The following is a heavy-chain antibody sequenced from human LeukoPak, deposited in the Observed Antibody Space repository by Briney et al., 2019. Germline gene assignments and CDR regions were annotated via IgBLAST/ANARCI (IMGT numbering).Heavy chain of an antibody. V-gene: IGHV4-4*07. CDR1: GGSISSYY. J-gene: IGHJ3*02. CDR2: IYTSGST. D-gene: IGHD2-2*01. CDR3: AREDIVVVPAARYAFDI. Sequence: ASETLSLTCTVSGGSISSYYWSWVRQPAGKGLEWIGRIYTSGSTNYNPSLKSRVTMSVDTSKYQFSLKLSSVTAADTAVYYCAREDIVVVPAARYAFDIWGQGTMVTVSS.